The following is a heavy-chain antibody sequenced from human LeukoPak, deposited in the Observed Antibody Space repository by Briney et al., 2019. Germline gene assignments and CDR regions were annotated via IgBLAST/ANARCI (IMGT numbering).Heavy chain of an antibody. V-gene: IGHV1-69*06. CDR1: GGTFSSYA. D-gene: IGHD6-19*01. Sequence: GASVKVSCKASGGTFSSYAISWVRQAPGQGLEWMGGIIPIFGTANYAQKFQGRVTITADKSTSTAYMELSSLRSEDTAVYYCASLGSSGWYNYWGQGTLVTVSS. CDR3: ASLGSSGWYNY. J-gene: IGHJ4*02. CDR2: IIPIFGTA.